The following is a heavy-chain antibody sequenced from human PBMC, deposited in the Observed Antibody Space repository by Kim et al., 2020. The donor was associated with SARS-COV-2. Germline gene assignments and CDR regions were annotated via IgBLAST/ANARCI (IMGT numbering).Heavy chain of an antibody. D-gene: IGHD3-22*01. J-gene: IGHJ6*02. CDR1: DFMFSLYS. CDR2: ISNDGTKK. V-gene: IGHV3-30*04. CDR3: ARVAPGPMILSGLDV. Sequence: GGSLRLSCVASDFMFSLYSMHWVRQVPGKGLEWVAIISNDGTKKYHTDSVKGRFTISRDNSKNTLSLQMNSLRVEDTAVYFCARVAPGPMILSGLDVWGQGATVTVSS.